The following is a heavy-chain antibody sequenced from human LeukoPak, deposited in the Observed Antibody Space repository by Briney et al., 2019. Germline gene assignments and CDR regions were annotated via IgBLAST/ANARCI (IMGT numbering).Heavy chain of an antibody. Sequence: PGGSLRLSCAASGFTFSSYAMSWVRQAPGKGLEWVSAISGSGGSTYYADSVKGRFTISRDNSKNTLYLQMNGLRAEDTAVYYCAKELTYGGYSYGFDYWGQGTLVTVSS. J-gene: IGHJ4*02. D-gene: IGHD5-18*01. CDR2: ISGSGGST. CDR1: GFTFSSYA. V-gene: IGHV3-23*01. CDR3: AKELTYGGYSYGFDY.